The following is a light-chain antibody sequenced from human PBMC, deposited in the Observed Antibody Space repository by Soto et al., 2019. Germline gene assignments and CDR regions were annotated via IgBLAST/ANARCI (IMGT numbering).Light chain of an antibody. Sequence: AIQLTQSPSSLSASVGDRVSITCRASQGISSALAWYQQKPGKAPRLLIYDASSLQSGVPSRFSGSGSRTDFTLTISTLQPEDFATYSCQQSYGYPLTFGGGTKVEIK. CDR2: DAS. CDR3: QQSYGYPLT. V-gene: IGKV1-13*02. J-gene: IGKJ4*01. CDR1: QGISSA.